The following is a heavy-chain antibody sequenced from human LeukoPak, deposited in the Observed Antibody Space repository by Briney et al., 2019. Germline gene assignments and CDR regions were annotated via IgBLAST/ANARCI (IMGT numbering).Heavy chain of an antibody. CDR3: ARDPGPFDY. CDR1: GFTFSSYA. J-gene: IGHJ4*02. Sequence: GGSLRLSCAASGFTFSSYAMSWVRQAPGKGLEWVANIKQDGSEKYYVDSVKGRFTISRDNAKNSLYLQMNSLRAEDTAVYYCARDPGPFDYWGQGTLVTVSS. CDR2: IKQDGSEK. V-gene: IGHV3-7*01.